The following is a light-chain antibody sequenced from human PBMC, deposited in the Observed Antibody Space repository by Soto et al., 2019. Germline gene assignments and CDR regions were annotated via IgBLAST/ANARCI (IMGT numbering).Light chain of an antibody. V-gene: IGKV2-30*02. Sequence: DAVMTQSPLSLPVTLGQPASISCRSRPSLVHSDGNTYLNWFQQRPVQSPRSLITKVSNRDSGVLVRFSGSASGTEFTLKITRVEAEDFGLYYLLQGAYAQYDFGQGKKLEI. CDR3: LQGAYAQYD. J-gene: IGKJ2*01. CDR2: KVS. CDR1: PSLVHSDGNTY.